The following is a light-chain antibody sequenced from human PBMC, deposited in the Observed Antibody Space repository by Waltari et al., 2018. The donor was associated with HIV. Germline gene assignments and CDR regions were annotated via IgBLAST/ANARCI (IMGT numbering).Light chain of an antibody. V-gene: IGLV2-14*03. J-gene: IGLJ1*01. Sequence: QSALTQPASVSGSPGQSLTLSCTGTSSDVGGYTHVSWYQQHPAKAPKVIIYDVSNRPSGVSNRFSGSKSGNTASLTISGLQAEDEADYYCTSYTTINTYVFGTGTKVTVL. CDR3: TSYTTINTYV. CDR2: DVS. CDR1: SSDVGGYTH.